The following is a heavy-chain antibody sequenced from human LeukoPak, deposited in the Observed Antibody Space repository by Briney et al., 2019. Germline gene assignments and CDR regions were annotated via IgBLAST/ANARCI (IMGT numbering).Heavy chain of an antibody. CDR1: GLIFSDYA. CDR3: AKSLPPARSMVRGEYNWFDP. V-gene: IGHV3-23*01. J-gene: IGHJ5*02. CDR2: ITSAGRT. D-gene: IGHD3-10*01. Sequence: GGSLRLSCAASGLIFSDYAMSWVRQPPGKGLEWVSGITSAGRTHYPDSVKGRFTISRDNSKNTLYLQMNSLRAEDTAVYYCAKSLPPARSMVRGEYNWFDPWGQGTLVTVSS.